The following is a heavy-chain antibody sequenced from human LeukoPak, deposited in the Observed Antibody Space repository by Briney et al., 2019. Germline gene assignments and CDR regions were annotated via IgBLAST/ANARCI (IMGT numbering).Heavy chain of an antibody. V-gene: IGHV4-39*01. CDR2: ISYSGST. CDR1: GGSISSSSYY. CDR3: ARGIQLWSYYYYGMDV. D-gene: IGHD5-18*01. J-gene: IGHJ6*02. Sequence: PSETLSLTCTVSGGSISSSSYYWGWIRQPPGKGLEWIGTISYSGSTYYNPSLKSRVTISVDTSTNQFSLKLSSVTAADTAVYYCARGIQLWSYYYYGMDVWGQGTTVTVSS.